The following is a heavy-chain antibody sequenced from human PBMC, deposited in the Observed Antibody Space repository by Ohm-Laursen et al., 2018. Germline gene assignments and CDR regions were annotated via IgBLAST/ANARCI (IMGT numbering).Heavy chain of an antibody. CDR3: AKDMLLGAGIAVAGTGFDY. CDR1: GFTFSSYN. V-gene: IGHV3-21*04. Sequence: GSLRLSCAASGFTFSSYNMNWVRQAPGKGLEWVSSISSSSSYIYYADSVKGRFTISRDNAKNSLYLQMNSLRAEDTALYYCAKDMLLGAGIAVAGTGFDYWGQGTLVTVSS. D-gene: IGHD6-19*01. CDR2: ISSSSSYI. J-gene: IGHJ4*02.